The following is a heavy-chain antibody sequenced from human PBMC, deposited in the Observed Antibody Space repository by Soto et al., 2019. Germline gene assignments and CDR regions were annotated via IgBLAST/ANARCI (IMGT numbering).Heavy chain of an antibody. J-gene: IGHJ4*02. CDR1: GFTFSSYA. Sequence: EVQLLESGGGLVQPGGSLRLSCAAPGFTFSSYAMSWVRQAPGKGLEWVSAISGSGGSTYYADSVKGRFTISRDNSKNTLYLQMNSLRAEDTAVYYCAKVYSSSWYRGPPRTNYYDYWGQGTLVTVSS. CDR2: ISGSGGST. V-gene: IGHV3-23*01. D-gene: IGHD6-13*01. CDR3: AKVYSSSWYRGPPRTNYYDY.